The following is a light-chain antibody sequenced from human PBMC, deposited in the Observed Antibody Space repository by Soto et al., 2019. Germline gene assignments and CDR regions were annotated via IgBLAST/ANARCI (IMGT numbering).Light chain of an antibody. J-gene: IGKJ5*01. Sequence: SPGERATLSCRASQSVSSNYLAWYQQKPGQAPRLLIYDASSRPTGIPDRFSGSGSGTDFTLTISRLEPEDFAVYYCQRYGNSPITFGQGTRLEIK. V-gene: IGKV3-20*01. CDR3: QRYGNSPIT. CDR2: DAS. CDR1: QSVSSNY.